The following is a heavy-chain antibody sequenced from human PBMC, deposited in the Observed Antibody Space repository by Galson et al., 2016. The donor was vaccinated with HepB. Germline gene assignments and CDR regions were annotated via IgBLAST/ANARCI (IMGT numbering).Heavy chain of an antibody. CDR1: GFSFSTYA. Sequence: SLRLSCAGSGFSFSTYAMSWVRQAPGKGLEWVSGISGSGGGIDYADSVKGRFTISRDNSKNTLYLQMNSLRAEDTAVYYCAKSLFGVTLVSYYYGMDVWGQGTTVTVSS. CDR2: ISGSGGGI. CDR3: AKSLFGVTLVSYYYGMDV. V-gene: IGHV3-23*01. J-gene: IGHJ6*02. D-gene: IGHD2-21*02.